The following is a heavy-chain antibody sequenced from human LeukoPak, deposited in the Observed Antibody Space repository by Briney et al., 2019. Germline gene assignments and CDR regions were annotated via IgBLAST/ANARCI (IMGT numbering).Heavy chain of an antibody. CDR2: ISSSSSYT. Sequence: PGGSLRLSCAASGFTFSDYYMSWIRQARGKGVEWVSYISSSSSYTNYADSVKGRFTISRDNPKTSLYLQMNSLRAEDTAVYYCAGSPKQDFDIWGQGTMVTVSS. CDR3: AGSPKQDFDI. J-gene: IGHJ3*02. V-gene: IGHV3-11*03. CDR1: GFTFSDYY.